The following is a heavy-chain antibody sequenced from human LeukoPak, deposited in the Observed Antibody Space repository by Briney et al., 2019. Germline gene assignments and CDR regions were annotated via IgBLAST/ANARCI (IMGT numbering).Heavy chain of an antibody. CDR2: ISGNGGDI. CDR1: GFSFGGHY. Sequence: PGGSLRLSCAASGFSFGGHYMSWMRQAPGKGPEWISYISGNGGDIAYADSVKGRFTISRDNAKSSLYLQMNSLRVEDTAIYYCARGGSLGYWGQGTLVTVSS. D-gene: IGHD6-19*01. V-gene: IGHV3-11*04. CDR3: ARGGSLGY. J-gene: IGHJ4*02.